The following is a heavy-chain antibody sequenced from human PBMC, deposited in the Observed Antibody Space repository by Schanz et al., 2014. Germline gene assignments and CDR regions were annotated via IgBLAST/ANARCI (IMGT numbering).Heavy chain of an antibody. D-gene: IGHD1-26*01. Sequence: EVQLLESGGGLVQPGGSLRLSCAASGFIFGSSVMAWVRQAPGKGLEWVAAVSSRSDEIKYADSVRGRFTISRDNSKNTLYLQMNSLRAEDTAVYYCARDHTTESYYSAGPPIDYWGQGTLVTGAS. J-gene: IGHJ4*02. CDR3: ARDHTTESYYSAGPPIDY. CDR1: GFIFGSSV. CDR2: VSSRSDEI. V-gene: IGHV3-23*05.